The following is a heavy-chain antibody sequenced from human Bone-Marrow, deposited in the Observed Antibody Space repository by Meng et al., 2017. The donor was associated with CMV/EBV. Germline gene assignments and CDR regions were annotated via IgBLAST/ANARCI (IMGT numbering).Heavy chain of an antibody. CDR1: GGTFSSYA. D-gene: IGHD2-2*01. Sequence: SVKVSCKASGGTFSSYAISWVRQAPGQGLEWRGGIIPIFGTANYAQKFQGRVTITTDESTSTAYMELSSLRSEDTAVYYCARGSGYQLLSHEHNWFDPWGQGTLVTVSS. CDR2: IIPIFGTA. V-gene: IGHV1-69*05. CDR3: ARGSGYQLLSHEHNWFDP. J-gene: IGHJ5*02.